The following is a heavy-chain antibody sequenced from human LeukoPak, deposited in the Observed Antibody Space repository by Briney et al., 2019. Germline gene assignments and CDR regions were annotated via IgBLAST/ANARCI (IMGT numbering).Heavy chain of an antibody. CDR2: IYYRGST. Sequence: SETLSLTCTVSGGSISSGGYYWSWIRQHPGKGLEWIGYIYYRGSTYYNPSLKSRVTISVDTSKNQFSLKLSSVTAADTAVSYCARDGQGSGYYYRYWGQGTLVTVSS. CDR1: GGSISSGGYY. J-gene: IGHJ4*02. V-gene: IGHV4-31*03. CDR3: ARDGQGSGYYYRY. D-gene: IGHD3-22*01.